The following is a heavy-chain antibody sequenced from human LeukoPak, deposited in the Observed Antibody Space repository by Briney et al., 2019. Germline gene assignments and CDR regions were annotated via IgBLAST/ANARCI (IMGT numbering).Heavy chain of an antibody. J-gene: IGHJ4*02. CDR1: GFTFINYS. CDR3: ARGGGWKNDY. D-gene: IGHD6-19*01. Sequence: GGSLRLSCAASGFTFINYSMNWVRQAPGKGLEWVSSIASASDGIYYADSVRGRFTISRDNAKNSLYLQMNRLRAEDTAVYYCARGGGWKNDYWGQGTLVTVSS. V-gene: IGHV3-21*01. CDR2: IASASDGI.